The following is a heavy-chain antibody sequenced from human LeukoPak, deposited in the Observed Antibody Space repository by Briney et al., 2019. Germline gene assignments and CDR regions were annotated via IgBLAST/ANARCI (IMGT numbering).Heavy chain of an antibody. CDR1: GFTFSDYY. CDR2: ISSSGSTI. D-gene: IGHD3-22*01. J-gene: IGHJ4*02. Sequence: PGGSLRLSCAASGFTFSDYYMSWIRQAPGKGLEWVSYISSSGSTIYYADSVKGRFTISGDNAKNSLYLQMHCLRTEDTAVYYCARESYYYDSSGYYVYYFDYWGQGTLVTVSS. V-gene: IGHV3-11*01. CDR3: ARESYYYDSSGYYVYYFDY.